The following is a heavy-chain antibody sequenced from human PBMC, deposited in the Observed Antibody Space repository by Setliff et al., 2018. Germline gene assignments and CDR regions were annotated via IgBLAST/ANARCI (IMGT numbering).Heavy chain of an antibody. Sequence: TLSLTCTVSGGSISSSNYYWGWIRQPPGKGLEWIGNIYYGGSAYYNPSLKSRVTISVDTSKNQFSLKLSSVTAAATAMYYCARILGYCSGGSCYVPYWGQGTLVTSPQ. CDR1: GGSISSSNYY. CDR3: ARILGYCSGGSCYVPY. D-gene: IGHD2-15*01. V-gene: IGHV4-39*07. CDR2: IYYGGSA. J-gene: IGHJ4*02.